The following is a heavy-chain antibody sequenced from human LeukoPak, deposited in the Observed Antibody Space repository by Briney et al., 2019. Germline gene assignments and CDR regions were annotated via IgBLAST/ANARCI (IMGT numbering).Heavy chain of an antibody. V-gene: IGHV1-8*01. J-gene: IGHJ4*02. CDR2: MNPNSGNT. D-gene: IGHD3-22*01. CDR1: GYTFTSYD. Sequence: ASVKVSCKASGYTFTSYDINWVQQATGQGLEWMGWMNPNSGNTGYAQKFQGRVTMTRNTSISTAYMELSSLRSEDTAVYYCARVGRYYDSSGYYYDYWGQGTLVTVSS. CDR3: ARVGRYYDSSGYYYDY.